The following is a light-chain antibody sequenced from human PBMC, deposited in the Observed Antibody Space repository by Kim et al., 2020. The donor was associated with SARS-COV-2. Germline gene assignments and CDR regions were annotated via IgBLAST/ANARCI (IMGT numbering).Light chain of an antibody. CDR1: QSVGNNF. V-gene: IGKV3-20*01. Sequence: ENVLTQSPGTLSLSPGETATLSCRASQSVGNNFLAWYQQKPGQAPSLLIYGASRRATGIQDRFSGSGSGTEFTLTISRLEPEDFAVYYCHRYGSSRQTFGQGTKVDIK. J-gene: IGKJ1*01. CDR2: GAS. CDR3: HRYGSSRQT.